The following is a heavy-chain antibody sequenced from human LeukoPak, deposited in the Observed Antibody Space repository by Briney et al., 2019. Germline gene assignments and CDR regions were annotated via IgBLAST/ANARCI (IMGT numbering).Heavy chain of an antibody. D-gene: IGHD3-9*01. J-gene: IGHJ4*02. CDR1: GFTFSSYS. CDR3: ARCLEGGDILTGSGY. V-gene: IGHV3-21*04. Sequence: GGSMILSCGASGFTFSSYSMNWVRQAPGQGLEWVSSIRTSSSYIYYADSVKGRFTISRDNTKNSLYLQMNSLRAEDTAVYYCARCLEGGDILTGSGYWGQGTLVTVSS. CDR2: IRTSSSYI.